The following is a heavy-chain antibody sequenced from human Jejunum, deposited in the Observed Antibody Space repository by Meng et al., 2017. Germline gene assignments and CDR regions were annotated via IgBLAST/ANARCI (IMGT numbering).Heavy chain of an antibody. CDR2: VWHSGAT. CDR1: GDFTSSSDR. CDR3: ARGVLERYFDY. J-gene: IGHJ4*02. V-gene: IGHV4-4*02. Sequence: GTLSLTCAVSGDFTSSSDRWTWVRQAPGRGLEWIGEVWHSGATYYNPSLESRLTISIDTSNNRFSLELSSATAADTAVYYCARGVLERYFDYWGQGALVTVSS. D-gene: IGHD3-10*01.